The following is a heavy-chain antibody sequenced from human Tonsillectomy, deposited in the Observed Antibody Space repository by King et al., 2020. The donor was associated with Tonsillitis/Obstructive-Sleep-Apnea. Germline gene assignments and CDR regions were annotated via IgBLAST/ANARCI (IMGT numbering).Heavy chain of an antibody. D-gene: IGHD4-23*01. CDR2: IKSKTDGGTT. V-gene: IGHV3-15*01. CDR1: RFTFNKAW. CDR3: TTIDLGGDY. Sequence: VQLVESGGGLVKPGGSLRLSCAASRFTFNKAWMSWVRQAPGTGLEWVGRIKSKTDGGTTDYDPPGKGRFTIASDGLKNTLYLQMNSLKAEATAVYCCTTIDLGGDYWGQGTLVTVSS. J-gene: IGHJ4*02.